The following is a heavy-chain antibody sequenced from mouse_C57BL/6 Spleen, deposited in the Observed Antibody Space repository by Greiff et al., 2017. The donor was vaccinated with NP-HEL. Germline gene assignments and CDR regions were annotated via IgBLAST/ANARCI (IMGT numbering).Heavy chain of an antibody. V-gene: IGHV1-5*01. CDR1: GYTFTSYW. Sequence: VQLKQSGTVLARPGASVKMSCKTSGYTFTSYWMHWVKQRPGQGLEWIGAIYPGNSDTSYNQKFKGKAKLTAVTSASTAYMELSSLTNEDSAVYYCTTYYDYLAWFAYWGQGTLVTVSA. CDR3: TTYYDYLAWFAY. CDR2: IYPGNSDT. J-gene: IGHJ3*01. D-gene: IGHD2-4*01.